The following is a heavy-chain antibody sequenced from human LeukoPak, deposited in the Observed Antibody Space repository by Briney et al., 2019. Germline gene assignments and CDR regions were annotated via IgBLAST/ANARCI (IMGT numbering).Heavy chain of an antibody. Sequence: PSETLSLTCTVSGGSISSGDYYWSWIRQPPGKGLEWIGYIYYSGSTNYNPSLKSRVTISVDTSKNQFSLKLSSVTAADTAVYYCARHTSGYDSVDYWGQGTLVTVSS. J-gene: IGHJ4*02. V-gene: IGHV4-61*08. CDR1: GGSISSGDYY. CDR2: IYYSGST. D-gene: IGHD5-12*01. CDR3: ARHTSGYDSVDY.